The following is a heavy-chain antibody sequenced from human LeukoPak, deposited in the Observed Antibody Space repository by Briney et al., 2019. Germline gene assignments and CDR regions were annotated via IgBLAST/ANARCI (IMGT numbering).Heavy chain of an antibody. CDR2: ISAYNGNT. D-gene: IGHD3-22*01. V-gene: IGHV1-18*01. J-gene: IGHJ4*02. CDR1: GYTFTSYG. Sequence: ASVKVSCKASGYTFTSYGVSWVRQAPGQGLEWMGWISAYNGNTNYAQKLQGRVTMTTDTSTSTAYMELRSLRSDDAAVYHCARVGVVVVITSFDYWGQGTLVTVSS. CDR3: ARVGVVVVITSFDY.